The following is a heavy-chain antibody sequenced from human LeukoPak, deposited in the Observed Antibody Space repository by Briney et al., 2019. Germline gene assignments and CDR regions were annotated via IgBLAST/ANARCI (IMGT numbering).Heavy chain of an antibody. D-gene: IGHD6-19*01. J-gene: IGHJ6*03. V-gene: IGHV4-61*02. CDR1: GVSIRSGSYY. CDR2: MYIGGRT. CDR3: AREGIAVADTYYYYYMDV. Sequence: ASETLSLTCGVSGVSIRSGSYYWNWIRKPAGKGLEWIGRMYIGGRTTYNPSLKSRVTISLDTSENYFSLNLRSVTAADTAIYYCAREGIAVADTYYYYYMDVWGKGTTVTVSS.